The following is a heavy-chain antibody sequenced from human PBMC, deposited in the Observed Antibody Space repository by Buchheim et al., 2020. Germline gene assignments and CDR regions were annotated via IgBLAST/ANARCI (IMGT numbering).Heavy chain of an antibody. CDR3: ARDTGGGALGPYYYGMDV. Sequence: QVQLVQSGAEVKKPGASVKVSCKASGYTFTSYYMHWVRQAPGQGLEWMGIINPSGGSTSYAQKFQGRVTMTRDTSTSTVYMELSSLRSEDTAVYYRARDTGGGALGPYYYGMDVWGQGTT. J-gene: IGHJ6*02. V-gene: IGHV1-46*01. CDR1: GYTFTSYY. CDR2: INPSGGST. D-gene: IGHD2-8*02.